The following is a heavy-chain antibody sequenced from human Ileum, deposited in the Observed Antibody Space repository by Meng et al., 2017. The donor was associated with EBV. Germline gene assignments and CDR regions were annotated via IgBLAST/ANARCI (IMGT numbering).Heavy chain of an antibody. Sequence: QVHLRHPGPGLVNTSQTLPLTCAISGDSASSNSAAWNWIRQSPSRGLEWLGRTFYRSKWSNEYAVSVKSRITINPDTSKNQFFLQLNSVTPEDTAVYYCARGYGPIHSEYNFDYWGQGTLVTVSS. CDR1: GDSASSNSAA. J-gene: IGHJ4*02. CDR3: ARGYGPIHSEYNFDY. CDR2: TFYRSKWSN. V-gene: IGHV6-1*01. D-gene: IGHD1-26*01.